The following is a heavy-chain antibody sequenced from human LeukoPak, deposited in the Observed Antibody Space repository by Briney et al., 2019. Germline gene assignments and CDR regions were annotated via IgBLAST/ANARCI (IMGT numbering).Heavy chain of an antibody. V-gene: IGHV4-4*07. J-gene: IGHJ4*02. D-gene: IGHD1-26*01. CDR2: IYTSGST. CDR1: GGSISGYY. CDR3: ARELRGVGARSLDY. Sequence: SETLSLTCTVSGGSISGYYWTWIRQPAGKGLEWIGRIYTSGSTNYNPSLKSRVTMSVYTSKNQFSLKLSSVTAADTAVYYCARELRGVGARSLDYWGQGTLVTVSS.